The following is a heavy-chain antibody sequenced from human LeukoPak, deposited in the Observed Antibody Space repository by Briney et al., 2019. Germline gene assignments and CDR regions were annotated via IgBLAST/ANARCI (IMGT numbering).Heavy chain of an antibody. J-gene: IGHJ2*01. CDR3: ARSFYDILTGYYYWYFDL. CDR2: IWYDGSNK. CDR1: GFTFSSYG. V-gene: IGHV3-33*01. Sequence: GGSLRLSCAASGFTFSSYGMHWVRQAPGKGLEWVAVIWYDGSNKYYTDSVKGRFTISRDNSKNTLYLQMNSLRAEDTAVYYCARSFYDILTGYYYWYFDLWGRGTLVTVSS. D-gene: IGHD3-9*01.